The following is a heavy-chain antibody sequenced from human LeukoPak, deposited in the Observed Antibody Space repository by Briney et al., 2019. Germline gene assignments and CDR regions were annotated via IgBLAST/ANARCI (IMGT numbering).Heavy chain of an antibody. CDR2: IWYDGSNK. D-gene: IGHD6-6*01. V-gene: IGHV3-33*01. CDR3: ARGSDSSSSPYYYYGMDV. CDR1: GFTFSSYG. Sequence: GGSLRLSCAASGFTFSSYGMHWVRQAPGKGLEWVAVIWYDGSNKYYADSVKGRFTISRDNSKNTLYLQMNSLRAEDTAVCYCARGSDSSSSPYYYYGMDVWGQGTTVTVSS. J-gene: IGHJ6*02.